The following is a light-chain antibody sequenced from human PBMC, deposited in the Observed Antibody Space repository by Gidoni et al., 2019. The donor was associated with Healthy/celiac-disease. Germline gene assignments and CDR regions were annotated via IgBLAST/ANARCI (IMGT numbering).Light chain of an antibody. CDR2: DAS. V-gene: IGKV1-5*01. CDR1: QSISSW. Sequence: DIQMTQSPSTLPASVGERVTITCRASQSISSWLAWYQQKPGKAPKLLIYDASSLESGVPSRFSGSGSGTEFTLTISSLQPDDFATYYCQQYNSYEWTFGQGTKVEIK. J-gene: IGKJ1*01. CDR3: QQYNSYEWT.